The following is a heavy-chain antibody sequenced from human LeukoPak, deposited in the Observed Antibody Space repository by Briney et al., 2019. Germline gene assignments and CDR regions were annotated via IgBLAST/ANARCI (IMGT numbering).Heavy chain of an antibody. CDR3: ATDSYVSGSYYRLFY. CDR2: INSDGGTT. D-gene: IGHD3-10*01. Sequence: GGSLRLSCGASGFTFGTYWMHWVRQAPGKGLVWVSGINSDGGTTTYADSVKGRFTISRDNAKDTLYLQMNNLRAEDTAIYYCATDSYVSGSYYRLFYWGQGTLVTVSS. V-gene: IGHV3-74*01. J-gene: IGHJ4*02. CDR1: GFTFGTYW.